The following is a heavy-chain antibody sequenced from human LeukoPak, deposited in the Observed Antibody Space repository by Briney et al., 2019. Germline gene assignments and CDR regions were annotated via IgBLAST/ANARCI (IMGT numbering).Heavy chain of an antibody. Sequence: GGSLRLSCAASGFTFSGYWMAWVRQAPGKGLEWVANIKQDGSEKYYVDSVKGRFTISRDNAKNSLYLQMSSLRAEDTAVYYCARVRDGYKPPKLSSYYYMDVWGKGTTVTISS. D-gene: IGHD5-24*01. CDR3: ARVRDGYKPPKLSSYYYMDV. CDR2: IKQDGSEK. J-gene: IGHJ6*03. CDR1: GFTFSGYW. V-gene: IGHV3-7*01.